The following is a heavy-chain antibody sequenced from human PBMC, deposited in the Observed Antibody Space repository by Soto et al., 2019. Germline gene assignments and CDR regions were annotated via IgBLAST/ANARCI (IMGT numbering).Heavy chain of an antibody. J-gene: IGHJ6*02. CDR1: GYTFTRYG. CDR3: AMVDVYVTPSPQDV. V-gene: IGHV1-18*01. CDR2: INTYNGNT. Sequence: QVQLVQSGAEVKNPGASVKVSCKASGYTFTRYGIGWARKAPGQGLEWMGWINTYNGNTNYAQNVQGRVTLTTDTSTSTAYMERRSLRSNDTAIYYCAMVDVYVTPSPQDVWGQGTTVIVSS. D-gene: IGHD3-16*01.